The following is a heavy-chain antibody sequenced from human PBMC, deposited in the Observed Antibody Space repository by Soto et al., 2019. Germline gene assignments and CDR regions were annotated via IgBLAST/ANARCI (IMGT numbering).Heavy chain of an antibody. V-gene: IGHV1-69*01. D-gene: IGHD3-10*01. CDR3: ARDGAGGVTMVRGVMGW. J-gene: IGHJ4*02. CDR1: GGTFSSYA. Sequence: QVPLVQSGAEVKKPGSSVKVSCKASGGTFSSYAISWVRQAPGQGLEWMGGIIPIFGTANYAQKFQGRVTITADESTSTAYMELSSLRSEDTAVYYCARDGAGGVTMVRGVMGWWGQGTLVTVSS. CDR2: IIPIFGTA.